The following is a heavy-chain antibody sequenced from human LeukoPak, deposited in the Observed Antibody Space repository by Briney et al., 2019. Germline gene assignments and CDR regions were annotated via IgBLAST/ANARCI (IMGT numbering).Heavy chain of an antibody. CDR1: GGSISSYY. D-gene: IGHD3-22*01. J-gene: IGHJ4*02. Sequence: SETLSLTCTVSGGSISSYYWSWIRRPAGKGLEWIGRIYTSGSTNYNPSLKSRVTMSVDTSKNQFSLKLSSVTAADTAVYYCARARQYYYDSSGYSYFDYWGQGTLVTVSS. CDR3: ARARQYYYDSSGYSYFDY. V-gene: IGHV4-4*07. CDR2: IYTSGST.